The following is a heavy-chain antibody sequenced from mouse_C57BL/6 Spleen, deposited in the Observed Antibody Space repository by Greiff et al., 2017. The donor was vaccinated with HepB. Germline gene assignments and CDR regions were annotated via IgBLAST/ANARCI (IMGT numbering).Heavy chain of an antibody. CDR3: ARWDTTVPVFIY. D-gene: IGHD1-1*01. Sequence: VQLQQSGAELVKPGASVKLSCKASGYTFTSYWMHWVKQRPGQGLEWIGMIHPNSGSTNYNEKFKSKATLTVDKSSSTAYMQLSSLTSEDSAVYYCARWDTTVPVFIYWGQGTLVTVSA. V-gene: IGHV1-64*01. CDR2: IHPNSGST. J-gene: IGHJ3*01. CDR1: GYTFTSYW.